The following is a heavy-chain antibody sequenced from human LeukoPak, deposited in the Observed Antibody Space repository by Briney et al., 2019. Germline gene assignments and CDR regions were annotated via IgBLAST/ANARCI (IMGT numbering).Heavy chain of an antibody. Sequence: GESLKISCKGSGYIFTSYWIGWVRQLPGKGLEWMGIIYPGDSDTRYSPSFQGQVTISADKSISTAYLQWSSLKASDTAMYYCASGQLGTYDSSGYYAFPYWGQGTLVTVSS. CDR3: ASGQLGTYDSSGYYAFPY. V-gene: IGHV5-51*01. J-gene: IGHJ4*02. CDR2: IYPGDSDT. CDR1: GYIFTSYW. D-gene: IGHD3-22*01.